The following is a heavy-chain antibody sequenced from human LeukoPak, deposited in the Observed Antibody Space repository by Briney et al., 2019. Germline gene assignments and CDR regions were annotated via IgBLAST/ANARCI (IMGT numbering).Heavy chain of an antibody. Sequence: ASVKVSCKASGYTFTSHAMNWVRQAPGQGLEWLGWINTNTGNPTYAQGFTGRFVFSLDTSVNTAYLQISSLKAEDTAVYYCARDPYSGSYGNEYYYYMDVWGKGTTVTISS. J-gene: IGHJ6*03. CDR2: INTNTGNP. CDR1: GYTFTSHA. V-gene: IGHV7-4-1*02. D-gene: IGHD1-26*01. CDR3: ARDPYSGSYGNEYYYYMDV.